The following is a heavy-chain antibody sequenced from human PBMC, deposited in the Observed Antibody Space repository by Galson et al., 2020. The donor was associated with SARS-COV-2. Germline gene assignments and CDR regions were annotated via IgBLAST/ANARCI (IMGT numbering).Heavy chain of an antibody. D-gene: IGHD1-20*01. CDR3: ARGGNWNLDYFDY. Sequence: GESLKISCAASGFTVSSNYMSWVRQAPGKGLEWVSVIYSGGSTYYADSVKGRFTISRDNSKNTLYLQMNSLRAEDTAVYYCARGGNWNLDYFDYWGQGTLVTVSS. J-gene: IGHJ4*02. V-gene: IGHV3-66*01. CDR2: IYSGGST. CDR1: GFTVSSNY.